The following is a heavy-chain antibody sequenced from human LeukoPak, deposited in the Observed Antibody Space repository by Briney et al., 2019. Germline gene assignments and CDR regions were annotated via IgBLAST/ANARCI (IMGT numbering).Heavy chain of an antibody. CDR2: IGPIGVYT. D-gene: IGHD1-1*01. Sequence: TGGSLRLSCAASGFTFSDYAMHWARQAPGKGLEFVSVIGPIGVYTYYANSVKGRFTISRDNSKSTLSLQMGSLRDEDMAVYYCARSPPGRTNWNYYDYWGRGTLVTVSS. CDR3: ARSPPGRTNWNYYDY. V-gene: IGHV3-64*01. CDR1: GFTFSDYA. J-gene: IGHJ4*02.